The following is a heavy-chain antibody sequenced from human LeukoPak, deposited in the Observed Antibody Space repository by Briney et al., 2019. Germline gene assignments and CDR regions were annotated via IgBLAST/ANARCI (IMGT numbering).Heavy chain of an antibody. J-gene: IGHJ4*02. Sequence: SETLSLTCTVSGGSISSYYWSWIRQPPGKGLEWIGYIYYSGSTNYNPSLKSRVTISVATSNNQFSLKLSSVTAADTAVYYCARVQAHYYGSGSYLDYWGQGTLVTVSS. CDR1: GGSISSYY. D-gene: IGHD3-10*01. V-gene: IGHV4-59*01. CDR3: ARVQAHYYGSGSYLDY. CDR2: IYYSGST.